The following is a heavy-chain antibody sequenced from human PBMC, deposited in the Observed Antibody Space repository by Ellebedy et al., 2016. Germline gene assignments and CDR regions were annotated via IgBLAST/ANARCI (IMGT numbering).Heavy chain of an antibody. V-gene: IGHV3-23*01. Sequence: GGSLRLXCEVSGFTFSSYAMSWVRQAPGKGLEWVSAISGSIGSTYYADSVKGRFTISRDNSKNTLYLQMNSLRAEDTAVYYCAKDRDSSAYYRPDAFDIWGQGTMVTVSS. CDR3: AKDRDSSAYYRPDAFDI. CDR2: ISGSIGST. J-gene: IGHJ3*02. D-gene: IGHD3-22*01. CDR1: GFTFSSYA.